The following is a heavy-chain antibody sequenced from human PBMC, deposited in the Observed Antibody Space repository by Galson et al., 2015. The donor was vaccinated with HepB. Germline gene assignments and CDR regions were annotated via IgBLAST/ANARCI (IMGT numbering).Heavy chain of an antibody. J-gene: IGHJ4*02. D-gene: IGHD4-23*01. V-gene: IGHV6-1*01. CDR2: IYYMSKWCS. Sequence: CAILCYGVSSNTSTWNWISQFPSTGLKWLGRIYYMSKWCSDNADSVKSRITIKADRSKNQGSLQLPSVTPEDTAVYYCARDVNGNSLDNWGQGTGVTVSS. CDR1: CYGVSSNTST. CDR3: ARDVNGNSLDN.